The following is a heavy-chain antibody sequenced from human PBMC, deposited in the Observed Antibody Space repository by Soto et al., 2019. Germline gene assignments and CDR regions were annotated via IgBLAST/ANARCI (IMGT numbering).Heavy chain of an antibody. V-gene: IGHV3-11*06. CDR1: GFSFSDSY. J-gene: IGHJ6*02. D-gene: IGHD3-10*01. CDR2: ISGSSGYT. Sequence: QVQLVESGGGLVKPGGSRRLSCAASGFSFSDSYMSWVRQAPGKGLEWVAYISGSSGYTGYADSVKGRFTISRDNAKNSMYLQMNSLRVEDTAVYYCARDRGGYGPPDVWGQGTPVTVSS. CDR3: ARDRGGYGPPDV.